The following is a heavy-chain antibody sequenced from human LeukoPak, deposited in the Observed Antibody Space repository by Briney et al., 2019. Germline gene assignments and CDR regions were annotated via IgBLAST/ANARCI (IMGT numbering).Heavy chain of an antibody. CDR3: AKCILTGYYKGYMDV. D-gene: IGHD3-9*01. CDR2: ISGSGGST. V-gene: IGHV3-23*01. CDR1: GFTVSGNY. J-gene: IGHJ6*03. Sequence: GGSLRLSCAASGFTVSGNYMSWVRQAPGKGLEWVSAISGSGGSTYYADSVKGRFTISRDNSKNTLYLQMNSLRAEDTAVYYCAKCILTGYYKGYMDVWGKGTTVTISS.